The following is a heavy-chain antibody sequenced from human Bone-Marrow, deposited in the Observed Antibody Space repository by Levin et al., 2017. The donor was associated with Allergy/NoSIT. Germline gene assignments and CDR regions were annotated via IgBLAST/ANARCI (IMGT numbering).Heavy chain of an antibody. V-gene: IGHV4-59*01. J-gene: IGHJ6*03. CDR3: ARATPSGGNSYYYFYMDV. CDR1: GGSITSYY. D-gene: IGHD2-8*02. Sequence: SETLSLTCTVSGGSITSYYWTWIRQSPEKRLEWIGYIYYSGSTNYNPSLKTRVTMSVDTSKNLFPLNLRSVTAADSAVYYCARATPSGGNSYYYFYMDVWGKGTTVTVSS. CDR2: IYYSGST.